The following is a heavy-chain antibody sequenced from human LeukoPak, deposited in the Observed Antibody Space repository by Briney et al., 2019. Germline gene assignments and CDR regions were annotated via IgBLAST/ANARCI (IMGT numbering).Heavy chain of an antibody. V-gene: IGHV3-49*04. CDR3: TRQIRTTTDYLDY. Sequence: PGRSLRLSCAGSGFTFSDFALTWVRQAPGKGLEWVGFIRSKVYGGTTEYAASVKGRFTISRDDSKNIAYLQLNSLKTEDTAVYYCTRQIRTTTDYLDYWGQGTLVTVSS. J-gene: IGHJ4*02. D-gene: IGHD4-17*01. CDR2: IRSKVYGGTT. CDR1: GFTFSDFA.